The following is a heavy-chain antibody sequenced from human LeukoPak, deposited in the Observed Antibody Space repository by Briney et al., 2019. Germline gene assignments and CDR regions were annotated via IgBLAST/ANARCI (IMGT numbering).Heavy chain of an antibody. D-gene: IGHD2-15*01. J-gene: IGHJ4*02. CDR1: GFTFSSNA. V-gene: IGHV3-30-3*01. CDR3: ARALVVVAATPDY. CDR2: ISYDGSNK. Sequence: GGSLRLSCAASGFTFSSNAMHWVRQAPGKGLEWVAVISYDGSNKYYADSVKGRFTISRDNSKNTLYLQMNSLRAEDTAVYYCARALVVVAATPDYWGQGTLVTVSS.